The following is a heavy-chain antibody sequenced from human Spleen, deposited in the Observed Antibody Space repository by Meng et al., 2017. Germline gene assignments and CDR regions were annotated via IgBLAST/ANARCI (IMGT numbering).Heavy chain of an antibody. Sequence: QVQLVQSGAEVKKPGASVKVSCKVSDYTLTSDGFSWVWQAPGQGLQWMGWINIYNGITNYGRNFQGRVTLTTDTSTSTGYMELRSLTSDDTAVYYCATRGNPYLDRWGQGTLVTVSS. CDR3: ATRGNPYLDR. CDR1: DYTLTSDG. V-gene: IGHV1-18*04. CDR2: INIYNGIT. J-gene: IGHJ4*02.